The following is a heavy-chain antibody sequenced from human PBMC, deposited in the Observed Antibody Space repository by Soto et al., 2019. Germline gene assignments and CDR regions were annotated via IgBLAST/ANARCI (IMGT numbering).Heavy chain of an antibody. CDR3: ARGTTSLWNFGSSWSVDFDY. CDR1: GFTFSSYG. V-gene: IGHV3-33*01. D-gene: IGHD6-13*01. J-gene: IGHJ4*02. CDR2: IWYDGSNK. Sequence: GGSLRLSCAASGFTFSSYGMHWVRQAPGKGLEWVAVIWYDGSNKYYADSVKGRFTISRDNSKNTLYLQMNSLRAEDTAVYYCARGTTSLWNFGSSWSVDFDYWGQGTLVTVSS.